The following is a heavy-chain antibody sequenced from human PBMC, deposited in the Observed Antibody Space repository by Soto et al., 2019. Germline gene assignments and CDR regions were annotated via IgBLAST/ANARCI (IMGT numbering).Heavy chain of an antibody. CDR1: GFTFSSYW. V-gene: IGHV3-7*01. CDR3: ARVDCSSTSCFVDY. D-gene: IGHD2-2*01. CDR2: IKQDGSEK. Sequence: GGSLRLSCAASGFTFSSYWMSWVRQAPGKGLEWVANIKQDGSEKYYVDSVKGRFTISRDNAKNSLYLQMNSLGAEDTAVYYCARVDCSSTSCFVDYWGQGTLVTVSS. J-gene: IGHJ4*02.